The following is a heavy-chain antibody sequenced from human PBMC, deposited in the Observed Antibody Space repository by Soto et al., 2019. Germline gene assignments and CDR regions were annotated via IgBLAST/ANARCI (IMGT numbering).Heavy chain of an antibody. Sequence: VQLVESGGGVVQPGRSLRLSCAASGFTFSSYAMHWVRQAPGKGLKWVAVISYDGSNDYYADSVKGRFTISRDNSKNTLYLQMNSLRAEDMAVYFCARGAREGATWFDYWGQGTLVTVSS. CDR2: ISYDGSND. J-gene: IGHJ4*02. CDR1: GFTFSSYA. D-gene: IGHD1-26*01. V-gene: IGHV3-30-3*01. CDR3: ARGAREGATWFDY.